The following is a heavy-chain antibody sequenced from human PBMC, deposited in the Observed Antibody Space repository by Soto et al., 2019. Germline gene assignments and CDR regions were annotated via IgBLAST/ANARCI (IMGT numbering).Heavy chain of an antibody. CDR3: ARYSNNWFQTEGMDI. Sequence: SLTCTVSVDSITTYYWSWIRQPAGKGLEWIGRIDTSGNTNYNPSLKSRVTMSVDTSKKQFSLKLTSVTAADTAVYYCARYSNNWFQTEGMDIWGQGTTGTVAS. D-gene: IGHD6-13*01. CDR1: VDSITTYY. J-gene: IGHJ6*02. CDR2: IDTSGNT. V-gene: IGHV4-4*07.